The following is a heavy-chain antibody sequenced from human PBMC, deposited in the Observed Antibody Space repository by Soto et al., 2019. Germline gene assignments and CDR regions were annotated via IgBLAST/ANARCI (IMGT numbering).Heavy chain of an antibody. CDR2: IIPMFGTA. CDR1: GGTFSTYA. Sequence: QVQLVQSGAEVKKPESSVKVSCKAPGGTFSTYAISWVRQAPGQGLEWMGGIIPMFGTANYAQRFQDRVTITXXESTNTVYMELSSLRSEDTAVYFCASGIQLWLRRINNGYSGWGQGTLVTVSP. D-gene: IGHD5-18*01. J-gene: IGHJ4*02. V-gene: IGHV1-69*05. CDR3: ASGIQLWLRRINNGYSG.